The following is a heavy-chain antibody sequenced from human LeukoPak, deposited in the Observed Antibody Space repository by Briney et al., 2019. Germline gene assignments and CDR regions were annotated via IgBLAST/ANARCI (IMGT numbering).Heavy chain of an antibody. J-gene: IGHJ4*02. Sequence: EGSLRLSCAASGFTFSSYAMHWVRQAPGKGLEWVAVISYDGSNKYYADSVKGRFTISRDNSKNTLYLQMNSLRAEDTAVYYCASGDLYDYWGQGTLVTVSS. D-gene: IGHD3-16*01. V-gene: IGHV3-30-3*01. CDR3: ASGDLYDY. CDR1: GFTFSSYA. CDR2: ISYDGSNK.